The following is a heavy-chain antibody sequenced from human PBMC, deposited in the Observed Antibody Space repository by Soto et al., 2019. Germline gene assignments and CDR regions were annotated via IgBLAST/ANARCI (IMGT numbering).Heavy chain of an antibody. D-gene: IGHD1-7*01. Sequence: LRLSCAASRFTFSNYWMSWVRQAPVKGLEWVANIKQDGSEKYYVDSVKGRFTISRDNAKNSLYLQMNSLRAEDTAVYYCAREPNSIDYWGQGTLVTVSS. CDR3: AREPNSIDY. CDR1: RFTFSNYW. V-gene: IGHV3-7*01. CDR2: IKQDGSEK. J-gene: IGHJ4*02.